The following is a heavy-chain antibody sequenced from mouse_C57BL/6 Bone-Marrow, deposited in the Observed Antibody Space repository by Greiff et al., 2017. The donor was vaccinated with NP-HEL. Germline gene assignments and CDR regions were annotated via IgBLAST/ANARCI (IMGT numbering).Heavy chain of an antibody. V-gene: IGHV12-3*01. CDR3: SEDYEGYRYFGV. Sequence: VKLMESGPGLVKPSQSLFLTCSITGFHITSGYYWIWIRQSPGKPLEWMGYIPHSGETFYNPSLQSPISITRETSKNQFFLQLNSVTTEETAMXYGSEDYEGYRYFGVWSKGTTVTVTS. D-gene: IGHD2-3*01. CDR1: GFHITSGYY. J-gene: IGHJ1*03. CDR2: IPHSGET.